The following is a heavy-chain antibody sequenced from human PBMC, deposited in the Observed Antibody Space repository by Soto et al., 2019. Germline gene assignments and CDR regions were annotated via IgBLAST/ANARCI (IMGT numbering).Heavy chain of an antibody. CDR3: ARADSTDWSNGVCSFFYNHDMDV. J-gene: IGHJ6*02. D-gene: IGHD2-8*01. CDR2: INPKSGGT. V-gene: IGHV1-2*04. Sequence: ASVKVSCKASGYSFTDYHIHWVRQAPGQGLEWLGRINPKSGGTSTAQKFQGWVTMTTDTSISTASMELTRLTSDDTAIYYCARADSTDWSNGVCSFFYNHDMDVWG. CDR1: GYSFTDYH.